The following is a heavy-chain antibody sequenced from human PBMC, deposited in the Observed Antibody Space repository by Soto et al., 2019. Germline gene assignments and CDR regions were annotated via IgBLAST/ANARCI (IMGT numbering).Heavy chain of an antibody. D-gene: IGHD4-17*01. J-gene: IGHJ4*02. Sequence: SETLSLTCAVYGGSFSGYYWSWIRQPPGKGLEWIGEINHSGSTNYNPSLKSRVTISVDTSKNQFSLKLSSVTAADTAVYYCARGGNGTVTIDYWGQGTLVTVSS. CDR2: INHSGST. V-gene: IGHV4-34*01. CDR3: ARGGNGTVTIDY. CDR1: GGSFSGYY.